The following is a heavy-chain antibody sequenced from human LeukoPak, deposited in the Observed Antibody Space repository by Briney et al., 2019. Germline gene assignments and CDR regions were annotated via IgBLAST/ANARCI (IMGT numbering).Heavy chain of an antibody. D-gene: IGHD6-13*01. CDR3: ARDRGTAAAAYFDY. CDR1: GGSISSSNW. J-gene: IGHJ4*02. V-gene: IGHV4-4*02. CDR2: IYHSGST. Sequence: SGTLSLTCAVSGGSISSSNWWNWVRQPPGKGLEWIGEIYHSGSTNYNPSLRSRVTISVDTSKNQFSLKLSSVTAADTAVYYCARDRGTAAAAYFDYWGQGTLVTVSS.